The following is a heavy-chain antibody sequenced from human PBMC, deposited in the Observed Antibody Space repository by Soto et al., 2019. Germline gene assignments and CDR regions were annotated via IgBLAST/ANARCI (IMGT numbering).Heavy chain of an antibody. Sequence: GGSLRLSCAASGFTFSSYWMSWVRQAPGKGLEWVAKIKQDGSEKYYVDSVKGRFTISRDNAQNSLYMQMKRLSDEDKAVYYCARVRGYYDSKGEFDIWGQGTMVTVSS. CDR2: IKQDGSEK. V-gene: IGHV3-7*03. CDR3: ARVRGYYDSKGEFDI. D-gene: IGHD3-22*01. J-gene: IGHJ3*02. CDR1: GFTFSSYW.